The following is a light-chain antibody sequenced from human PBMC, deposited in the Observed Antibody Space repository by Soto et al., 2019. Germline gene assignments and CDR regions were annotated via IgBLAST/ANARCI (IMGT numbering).Light chain of an antibody. Sequence: ELVLTQSPGTLSLSPGERATLSCRASQSVSSSYLAWYQQKPGQAPRLLIYGASNRATGIPDRFSGSGSGTDFTLTIRILEPEDFAVYFCQQYGRSPPFTFGQGTKVEIK. V-gene: IGKV3-20*01. CDR1: QSVSSSY. CDR3: QQYGRSPPFT. J-gene: IGKJ2*01. CDR2: GAS.